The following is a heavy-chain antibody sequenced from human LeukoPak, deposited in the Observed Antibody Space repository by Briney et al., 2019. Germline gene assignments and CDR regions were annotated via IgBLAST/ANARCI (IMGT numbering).Heavy chain of an antibody. J-gene: IGHJ6*02. CDR1: GFTFSGYG. CDR2: ISYDGSNK. Sequence: GGSLRLSCAASGFTFSGYGMHWVRQTPGKGLEWVAVISYDGSNKYYADSVKGRFTISRDNSKNTLYLQMNSLRAEDTAVYYCAKVLRLNHLLIQYYYYGMDVWGQGTTVTVSS. D-gene: IGHD2-2*01. CDR3: AKVLRLNHLLIQYYYYGMDV. V-gene: IGHV3-30*18.